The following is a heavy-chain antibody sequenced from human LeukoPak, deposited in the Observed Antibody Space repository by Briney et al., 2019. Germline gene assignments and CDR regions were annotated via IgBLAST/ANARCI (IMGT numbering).Heavy chain of an antibody. Sequence: GRSLRLSCAASGFTFSSYAMHWVRQAPGKGLEWVAVISYDGSNKYYADSVKGRFTISRDNSKNTLYLQMNSLRAEDTAVYYCARDQSYYYYMDVWGKGTTVTVSS. CDR2: ISYDGSNK. CDR3: ARDQSYYYYMDV. V-gene: IGHV3-30*04. CDR1: GFTFSSYA. J-gene: IGHJ6*03.